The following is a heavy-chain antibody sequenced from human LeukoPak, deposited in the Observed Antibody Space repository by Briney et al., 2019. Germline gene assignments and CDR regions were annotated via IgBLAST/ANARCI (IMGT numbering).Heavy chain of an antibody. J-gene: IGHJ3*02. Sequence: ASVKVSCKASGYTFTRYGISWVRQAPGQGLEWMGWIGGYNGKTNYAQKFQGRVTMTRDMSTSTVYMELSSLRSEDTAVYYCARSGGPRDDAFDIRGQGTMVTVPS. V-gene: IGHV1-18*01. CDR3: ARSGGPRDDAFDI. CDR2: IGGYNGKT. D-gene: IGHD1-26*01. CDR1: GYTFTRYG.